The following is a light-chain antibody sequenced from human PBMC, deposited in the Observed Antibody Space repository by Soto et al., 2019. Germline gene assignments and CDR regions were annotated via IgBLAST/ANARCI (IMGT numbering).Light chain of an antibody. CDR1: QSVNSNY. CDR2: GAS. Sequence: IVLTQSPGTLSLSPGERATLSCRASQSVNSNYVAWYQQKPGQAPRLLIYGASSRATGIPDRFSGSGSGTDFTLTIRRLEPEDFAVYYCQQYGSSPIPFGQGTRLEIK. CDR3: QQYGSSPIP. J-gene: IGKJ5*01. V-gene: IGKV3-20*01.